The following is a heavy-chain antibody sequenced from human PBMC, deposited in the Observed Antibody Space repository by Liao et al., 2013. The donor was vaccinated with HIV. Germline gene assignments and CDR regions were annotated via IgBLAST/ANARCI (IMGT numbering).Heavy chain of an antibody. CDR1: GASITAYY. CDR2: IYSSGST. Sequence: QVQLQESGPGLVKPSETLSLTCNVSGASITAYYWSWIRQPPGKGLEWIGRIYSSGSTSYNPFLKSRVTMSLDTSKNQFSLRLTSVTAADTAVYYCASSTIAARTHFDYWGQGALVTVSS. D-gene: IGHD6-6*01. V-gene: IGHV4-4*07. J-gene: IGHJ4*02. CDR3: ASSTIAARTHFDY.